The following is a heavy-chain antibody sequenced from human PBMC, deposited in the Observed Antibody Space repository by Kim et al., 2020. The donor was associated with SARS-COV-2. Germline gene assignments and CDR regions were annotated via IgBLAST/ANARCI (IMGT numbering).Heavy chain of an antibody. CDR2: IYPDDSDT. V-gene: IGHV5-51*01. CDR3: ARGGGDILTAYYAYYFDY. Sequence: GESLKISCKGSEYSFTRYWIGWVRQMPGKGLEWMGIIYPDDSDTRYSPSFQGQVTISADKSIRTAYLQWSSLKASDTAMYYCARGGGDILTAYYAYYFDYWGQGTLVTVSS. CDR1: EYSFTRYW. D-gene: IGHD3-9*01. J-gene: IGHJ4*02.